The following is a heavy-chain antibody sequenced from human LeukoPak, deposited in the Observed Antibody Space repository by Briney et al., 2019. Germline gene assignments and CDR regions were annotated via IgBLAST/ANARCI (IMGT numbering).Heavy chain of an antibody. CDR3: ATGYSGSYYSDY. Sequence: ASVKVSCKVSGYTLTELSMHWVRQAPGKGLEWMGGFDPEDGETIYAQKFQGRVTMTEDTSTDTAYMELGSLRSEDTAVYYCATGYSGSYYSDYWGQGTLVTLSS. CDR2: FDPEDGET. V-gene: IGHV1-24*01. CDR1: GYTLTELS. J-gene: IGHJ4*02. D-gene: IGHD1-26*01.